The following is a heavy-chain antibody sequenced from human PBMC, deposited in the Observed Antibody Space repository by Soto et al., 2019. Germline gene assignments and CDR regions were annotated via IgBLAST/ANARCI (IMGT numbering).Heavy chain of an antibody. CDR1: GVTVSSYS. D-gene: IGHD3-10*01. J-gene: IGHJ5*02. CDR2: ISSSSSYI. CDR3: ARDYYGSGSYPWFDP. Sequence: GGVLRLSSADSGVTVSSYSMNWVRQAPGKGLEWVSSISSSSSYIYYADSVKGRFTISRDNAKNSLYLQMNSLRAEDTAVYYCARDYYGSGSYPWFDPWGQGTLVTVSS. V-gene: IGHV3-21*01.